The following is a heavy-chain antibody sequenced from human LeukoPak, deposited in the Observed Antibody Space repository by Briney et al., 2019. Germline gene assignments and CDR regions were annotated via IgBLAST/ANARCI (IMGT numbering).Heavy chain of an antibody. CDR2: INHSGYT. J-gene: IGHJ4*02. CDR1: GVSFYDYN. CDR3: TRMTTGHDY. D-gene: IGHD4-17*01. V-gene: IGHV4-34*01. Sequence: TSETLSLTCADSGVSFYDYNWSWVRQTPGKGLEWIGEINHSGYTNDSPSLKSRVTLSIDTSRKQFSLNLRSVTVADTGIYYCTRMTTGHDYWGQGTLVTVSS.